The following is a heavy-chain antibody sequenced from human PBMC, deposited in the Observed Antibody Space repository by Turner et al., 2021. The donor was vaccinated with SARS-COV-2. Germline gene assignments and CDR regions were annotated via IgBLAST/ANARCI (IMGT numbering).Heavy chain of an antibody. D-gene: IGHD6-13*01. J-gene: IGHJ5*02. CDR2: IYTSGST. Sequence: QVQLQESGPGLVKPSETLSLPCTFSGGSISSYYWSWIRQPAGKGLEWIGRIYTSGSTNYNPSLKSRLTMSVDTSKNQFSLKLSSVTAADTAVYYCARERLDSSSWFLFYRTWFDPWGQGTLVTVSS. V-gene: IGHV4-4*07. CDR3: ARERLDSSSWFLFYRTWFDP. CDR1: GGSISSYY.